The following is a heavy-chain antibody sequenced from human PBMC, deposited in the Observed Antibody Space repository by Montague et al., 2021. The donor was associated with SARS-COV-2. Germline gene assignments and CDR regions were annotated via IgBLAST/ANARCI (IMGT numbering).Heavy chain of an antibody. CDR3: ARASRITIFGVVGWFDP. CDR2: IYTSGST. J-gene: IGHJ5*02. V-gene: IGHV4-61*02. Sequence: TLSLTCTVSGGSISSGSYYWSWIRQPAGKGLEWIGRIYTSGSTNYNPSLKSRVTISVDTSKNQFSLKLSSVTAADTAVYYCARASRITIFGVVGWFDPWGQGTLVTVSS. D-gene: IGHD3-3*01. CDR1: GGSISSGSYY.